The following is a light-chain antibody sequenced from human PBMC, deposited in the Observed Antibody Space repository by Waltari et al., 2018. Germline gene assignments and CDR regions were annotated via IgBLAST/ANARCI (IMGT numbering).Light chain of an antibody. CDR1: LSISSY. CDR3: QQGYSTPP. Sequence: DIQVTQSPSSLSASLGDRVTITGRARLSISSYLNWYQQKPGKASKLLIYAAFSLQSGVPSRFSCSVSATDFPVTISSLPPVDFATYICQQGYSTPPFGPGTNVD. CDR2: AAF. V-gene: IGKV1-39*01. J-gene: IGKJ3*01.